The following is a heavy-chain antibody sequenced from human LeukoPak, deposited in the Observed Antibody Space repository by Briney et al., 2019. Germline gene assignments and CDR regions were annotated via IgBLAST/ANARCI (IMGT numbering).Heavy chain of an antibody. Sequence: PSETLSLTCTVSGGSISSSSYYWGWIRQPPGKGLEWIGSIYYSGSTYYNPSLKSRVTISVDTSKNQFSLKLSSVTAADTAVYYCARHIHYDSSGYSPEAGAFDIWGQGTMVTVSS. CDR1: GGSISSSSYY. V-gene: IGHV4-39*01. D-gene: IGHD3-22*01. CDR3: ARHIHYDSSGYSPEAGAFDI. CDR2: IYYSGST. J-gene: IGHJ3*02.